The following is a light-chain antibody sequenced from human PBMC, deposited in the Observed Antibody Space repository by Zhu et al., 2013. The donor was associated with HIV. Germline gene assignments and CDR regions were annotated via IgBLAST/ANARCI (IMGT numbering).Light chain of an antibody. CDR1: NIGSKS. Sequence: SYELTQPPSVSVAPGKTARITCGGNNIGSKSVHWYQQKPGQAPVLVIYDDSDRPSGIPERFSGSNSGNTATLTISGLQADDEADYFCSSYTGSYITSTTYVAFGGGTKLTVL. CDR2: DDS. V-gene: IGLV3-21*01. J-gene: IGLJ2*01. CDR3: SSYTGSYITSTTYVA.